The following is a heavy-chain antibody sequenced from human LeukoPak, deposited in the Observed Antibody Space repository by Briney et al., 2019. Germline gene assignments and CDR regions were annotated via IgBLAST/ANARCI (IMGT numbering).Heavy chain of an antibody. CDR3: ARVDYGGNAEGFGSAFDI. Sequence: SETLSLACTVSGGSISSYYWSWIRQPPGKGLEWIGYIYYSGSTNYNPSLKSRVTISVDTSKNQFSLKLSSVTAADTAVYYCARVDYGGNAEGFGSAFDIWGQGTMVTVSS. J-gene: IGHJ3*02. D-gene: IGHD4-23*01. V-gene: IGHV4-59*01. CDR2: IYYSGST. CDR1: GGSISSYY.